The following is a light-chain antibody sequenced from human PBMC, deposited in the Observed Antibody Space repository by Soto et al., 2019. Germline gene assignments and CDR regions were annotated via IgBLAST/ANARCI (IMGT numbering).Light chain of an antibody. CDR1: QDISSY. V-gene: IGKV1-9*01. J-gene: IGKJ4*01. CDR3: QQLNGYVALT. CDR2: DAS. Sequence: DIQLTQSPSFLSASVGDRVTITCRASQDISSYLAWYQQKPGKAPKLLIYDASTLQSGVPSRFSGSGSGTEFTLTISSLQPEDLATYYCQQLNGYVALTFGGGTKVELK.